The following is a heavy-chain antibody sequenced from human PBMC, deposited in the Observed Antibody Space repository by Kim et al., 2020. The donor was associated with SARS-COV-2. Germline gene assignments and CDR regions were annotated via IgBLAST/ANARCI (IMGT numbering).Heavy chain of an antibody. J-gene: IGHJ4*02. V-gene: IGHV3-30*04. CDR1: GFTFSSYA. D-gene: IGHD5-12*01. CDR2: ISYDGSNK. Sequence: GRSLRLSCAASGFTFSSYAMHWVRQAPGKGLEWVAVISYDGSNKYYADSVKGRFTISRDNSKNTLYLQMNSLRAEDTAVYYCARPKRWLHPYFDYWGQGTLVTVSS. CDR3: ARPKRWLHPYFDY.